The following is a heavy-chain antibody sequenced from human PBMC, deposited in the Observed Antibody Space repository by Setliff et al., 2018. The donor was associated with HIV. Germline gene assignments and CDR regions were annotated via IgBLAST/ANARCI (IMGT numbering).Heavy chain of an antibody. CDR2: IYISGRT. Sequence: KASETLSLTCTVSGDSISTYYWSWIRQPPGKGLEWIGYIYISGRTSYNPSLKSRVTISVDTSKNQFSLKLSSVTAADTAIYYCSRSPKGRYGDYVYAFDIWGQGTMVTVS. V-gene: IGHV4-4*09. CDR1: GDSISTYY. J-gene: IGHJ3*02. CDR3: SRSPKGRYGDYVYAFDI. D-gene: IGHD4-17*01.